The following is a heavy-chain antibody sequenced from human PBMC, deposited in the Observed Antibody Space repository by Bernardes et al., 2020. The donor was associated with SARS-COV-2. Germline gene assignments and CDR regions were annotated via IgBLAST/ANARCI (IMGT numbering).Heavy chain of an antibody. CDR3: ARVGLGVVVVPAATHYYYYGMDV. CDR2: IKQDGSEK. D-gene: IGHD2-2*01. CDR1: GFTFSSYW. V-gene: IGHV3-7*01. J-gene: IGHJ6*02. Sequence: WGSLRLSCAASGFTFSSYWMSWVRQAPGKGLEWVANIKQDGSEKYYVDSVKGRFTISRDNAKNSLYRQMNSLRAEDTAVYYCARVGLGVVVVPAATHYYYYGMDVWGQGTTVTVSS.